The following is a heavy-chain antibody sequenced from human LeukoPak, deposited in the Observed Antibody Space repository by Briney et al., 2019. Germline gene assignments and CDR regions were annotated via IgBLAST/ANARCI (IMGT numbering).Heavy chain of an antibody. CDR1: GFTFSSCG. CDR2: ISYDGSNK. Sequence: GRSLRLSCAASGFTFSSCGMHWVRQAPGKGLEWVAVISYDGSNKYYADSVKGRFTISRDNSKNTLYLQMNSLRAEDTAVYYCARDGGIVVVPAAPGYYFDYWGQGTLVTVSS. V-gene: IGHV3-30*03. CDR3: ARDGGIVVVPAAPGYYFDY. J-gene: IGHJ4*02. D-gene: IGHD2-2*01.